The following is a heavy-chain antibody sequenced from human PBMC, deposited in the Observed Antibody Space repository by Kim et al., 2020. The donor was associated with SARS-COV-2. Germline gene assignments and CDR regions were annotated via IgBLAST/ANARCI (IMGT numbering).Heavy chain of an antibody. Sequence: STPSLRSLVTISVDTSKTQFALKLSSVTAADTAVYYCARAGSAAGPHPDYWGQGTLVTVSS. V-gene: IGHV4-31*01. J-gene: IGHJ4*02. CDR3: ARAGSAAGPHPDY. D-gene: IGHD6-13*01.